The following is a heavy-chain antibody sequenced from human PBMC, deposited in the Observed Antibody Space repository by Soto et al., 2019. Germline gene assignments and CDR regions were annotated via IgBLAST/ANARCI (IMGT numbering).Heavy chain of an antibody. Sequence: SETLSLTCTVSGGSISSSSYYWGWIRQPPGKGLEWIGSIYYSGSTYYNPSLKSRVTISVDTSKNQFSLKLSSVTAADTAVYYCARRAAMGDFWSGYSRDYYYMDVWGKGTTVTVSS. D-gene: IGHD3-3*01. J-gene: IGHJ6*03. CDR2: IYYSGST. CDR3: ARRAAMGDFWSGYSRDYYYMDV. V-gene: IGHV4-39*01. CDR1: GGSISSSSYY.